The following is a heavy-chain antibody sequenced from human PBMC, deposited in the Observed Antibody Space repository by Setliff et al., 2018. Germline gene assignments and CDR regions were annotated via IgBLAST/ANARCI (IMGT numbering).Heavy chain of an antibody. D-gene: IGHD1-20*01. CDR1: GFTFSSYW. Sequence: GGSLRLSCAASGFTFSSYWMHWVRQAPGKGLVWVSRINSDGSSTSYADSVKGRFTISRDNAKNTLYLQMNSLRAEDTAVYYCARVGRITGTFPGYFDYWGQGTLVTVS. J-gene: IGHJ4*02. CDR3: ARVGRITGTFPGYFDY. V-gene: IGHV3-74*01. CDR2: INSDGSST.